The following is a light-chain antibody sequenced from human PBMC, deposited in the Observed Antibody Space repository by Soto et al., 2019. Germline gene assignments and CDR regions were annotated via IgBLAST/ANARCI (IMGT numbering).Light chain of an antibody. Sequence: EILMTQSPAPLSVSPGERATLSCRAIQSVGRNLAWYQQKPGQAPRLLIYGASTRATGIPARFSCSGSGTEFTLNISSLQSEDFAIYSCQQYNHWPPLTFGGGTKVEIK. CDR1: QSVGRN. J-gene: IGKJ4*02. V-gene: IGKV3-15*01. CDR2: GAS. CDR3: QQYNHWPPLT.